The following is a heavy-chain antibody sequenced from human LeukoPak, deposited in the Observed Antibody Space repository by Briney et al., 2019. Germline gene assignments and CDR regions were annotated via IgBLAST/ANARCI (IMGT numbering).Heavy chain of an antibody. D-gene: IGHD5-12*01. CDR1: GFTFSRFV. J-gene: IGHJ4*02. CDR3: AREQSGWLFDY. V-gene: IGHV3-30*02. CDR2: IRYDASYK. Sequence: GGSLRLSCAASGFTFSRFVMHWVRQAPGKGLEWVAFIRYDASYKYYVDSVKGRFTISRDNSKNTLYLQMNSLRAEDTAVYYCAREQSGWLFDYWGQGTLVTVSS.